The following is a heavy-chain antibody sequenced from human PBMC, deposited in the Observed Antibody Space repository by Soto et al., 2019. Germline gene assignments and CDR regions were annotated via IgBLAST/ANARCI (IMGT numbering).Heavy chain of an antibody. CDR3: ARGIPPLTIFGVVKYYYYMDV. CDR2: MNPNSGNT. CDR1: GYTFTSYD. Sequence: GASVKVSCKASGYTFTSYDINWVRQATGQGLEWMGWMNPNSGNTGYAQKFQGGVTMTRNTSISTAYMELSSLRSEDTAVYYCARGIPPLTIFGVVKYYYYMDVWGKGTTVTVSS. V-gene: IGHV1-8*01. D-gene: IGHD3-3*01. J-gene: IGHJ6*03.